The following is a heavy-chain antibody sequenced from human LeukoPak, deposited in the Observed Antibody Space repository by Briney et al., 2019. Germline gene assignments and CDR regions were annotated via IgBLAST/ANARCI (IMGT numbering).Heavy chain of an antibody. Sequence: SVKVSCKASGGTFSSYAISWVRQVPGQGLEWMGRIIPIFGTANYAQKFQGRVTITTDESTSTASMELSSLRSEDTAVYYCAREKRKTYYYDSSGFDAFDIWGQGTMVTVSS. CDR2: IIPIFGTA. CDR3: AREKRKTYYYDSSGFDAFDI. J-gene: IGHJ3*02. CDR1: GGTFSSYA. V-gene: IGHV1-69*05. D-gene: IGHD3-22*01.